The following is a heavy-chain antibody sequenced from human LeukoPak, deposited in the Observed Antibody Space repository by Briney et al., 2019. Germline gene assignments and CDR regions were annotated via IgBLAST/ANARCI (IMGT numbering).Heavy chain of an antibody. Sequence: KPSETLSLTCTVSGGSISSHYWSWIRQPPGKGLEWIGYIYYSGSTNYNPSLKSRVTISVDTSKNQFSLKLSSVTAADTAVYYCASLQGMYNWFDPWGQGTLVTVSS. V-gene: IGHV4-59*11. J-gene: IGHJ5*02. CDR1: GGSISSHY. CDR3: ASLQGMYNWFDP. CDR2: IYYSGST.